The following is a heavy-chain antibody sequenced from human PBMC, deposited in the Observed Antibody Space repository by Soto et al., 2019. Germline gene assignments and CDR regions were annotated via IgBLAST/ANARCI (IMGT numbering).Heavy chain of an antibody. J-gene: IGHJ4*02. CDR2: ISYDGSNK. D-gene: IGHD3-22*01. V-gene: IGHV3-30*18. Sequence: HPGGSLRLSCAASGFTFSNYGMHWVRQAPGKGLEWVAVISYDGSNKYYADSVKGRFTISRDNSKNTLYLQMNSLRAEDTAVFYCAKLGDYYDISALLQQVDYWGRGTLVTVSS. CDR1: GFTFSNYG. CDR3: AKLGDYYDISALLQQVDY.